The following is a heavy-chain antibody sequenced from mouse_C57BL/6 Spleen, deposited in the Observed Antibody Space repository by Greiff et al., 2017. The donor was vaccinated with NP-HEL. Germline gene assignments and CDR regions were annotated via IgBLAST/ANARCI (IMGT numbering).Heavy chain of an antibody. CDR2: IDPSDSYT. Sequence: QVHVKQPGAELVMPGASVKLSCKASGYTFTSYWMHWVKQRPGQGLEWMGEIDPSDSYTNYNQKFKGKSTLTVDKSSSTAYMQLSSLTSEDSAVYYCARSRTAQATFAYWGQGTLVTVSA. J-gene: IGHJ3*01. V-gene: IGHV1-69*01. CDR3: ARSRTAQATFAY. D-gene: IGHD3-2*02. CDR1: GYTFTSYW.